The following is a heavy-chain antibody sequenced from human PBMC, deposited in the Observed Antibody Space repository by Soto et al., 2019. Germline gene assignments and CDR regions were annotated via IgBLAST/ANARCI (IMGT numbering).Heavy chain of an antibody. D-gene: IGHD3-3*01. V-gene: IGHV4-59*08. J-gene: IGHJ6*03. Sequence: SENLSLTCTVSCGSISSYYWSWIRQPPGKGLEWIGYIYYSGSTNYNPSLKSRVTISVDTSKNQFSLKLSSVTAADTDVYYCARASTYYDFWSGYNRYYYYYMAVWGKGTTVTASS. CDR2: IYYSGST. CDR1: CGSISSYY. CDR3: ARASTYYDFWSGYNRYYYYYMAV.